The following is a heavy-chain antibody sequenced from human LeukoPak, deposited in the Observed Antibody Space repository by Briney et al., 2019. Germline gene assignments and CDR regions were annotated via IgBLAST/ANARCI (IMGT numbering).Heavy chain of an antibody. J-gene: IGHJ4*02. V-gene: IGHV4-59*01. CDR3: ASHYGSGSFYSPFDY. CDR2: IYYSGST. CDR1: GGSISSYY. Sequence: SETLSLTCTVSGGSISSYYWSWIRQPPGKGLEWIGYIYYSGSTNYNPSLTSRVTISLDTSKNQFSLKLNSVTAADTAVYYCASHYGSGSFYSPFDYWGQGTLVTVSS. D-gene: IGHD3-10*01.